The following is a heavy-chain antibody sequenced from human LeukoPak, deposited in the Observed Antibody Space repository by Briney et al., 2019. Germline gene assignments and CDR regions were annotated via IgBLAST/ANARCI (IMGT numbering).Heavy chain of an antibody. V-gene: IGHV3-23*01. Sequence: GGSLRLSCVASGFTFSSTTMGWVRQAPGRGLEWVSSITAIDGRTYYADSVKGRFTISRDNSKNTLYVQVNSLGTEDTAAYYCAKGSYYDSSGSFYFDYWGQGTLVTVSS. CDR2: ITAIDGRT. D-gene: IGHD3-22*01. J-gene: IGHJ4*02. CDR3: AKGSYYDSSGSFYFDY. CDR1: GFTFSSTT.